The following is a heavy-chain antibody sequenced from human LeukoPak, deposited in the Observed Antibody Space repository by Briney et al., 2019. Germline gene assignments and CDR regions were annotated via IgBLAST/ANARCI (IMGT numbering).Heavy chain of an antibody. CDR1: GFTFSSFW. V-gene: IGHV3-74*01. J-gene: IGHJ6*02. CDR3: ARDLHYYVAMDV. D-gene: IGHD3-10*02. Sequence: PGGSLRLSCAASGFTFSSFWMHWVRQAPGKGLVWVSRISNDGSSTSYADSVKGRFAISRDNSKNTLFLQLNSLRAEDTALYYCARDLHYYVAMDVWGQGTTVTVSS. CDR2: ISNDGSST.